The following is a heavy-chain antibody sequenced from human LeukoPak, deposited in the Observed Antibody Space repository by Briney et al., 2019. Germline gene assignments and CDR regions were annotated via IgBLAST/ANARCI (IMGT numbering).Heavy chain of an antibody. V-gene: IGHV1-69*13. CDR2: IIPIFGTA. D-gene: IGHD5-12*01. Sequence: GASVKVSCKASGGTFSSYAISWVRQAPGQGLEWMGGIIPIFGTANYAQKFQGRVTITADESTSTAYMELSSLRSEDTAVYYCAKRGYSGYDLEENYYYYGTDVWGQGTTVTVSS. J-gene: IGHJ6*02. CDR1: GGTFSSYA. CDR3: AKRGYSGYDLEENYYYYGTDV.